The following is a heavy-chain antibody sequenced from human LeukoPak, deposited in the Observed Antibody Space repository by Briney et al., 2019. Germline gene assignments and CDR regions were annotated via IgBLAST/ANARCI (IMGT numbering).Heavy chain of an antibody. CDR1: GGSFSGYY. Sequence: SETLSLTCAVYGGSFSGYYWSWIRQPPGKGLEWIGEINHSGSTNYNPSLKSRVTISVDTSKNQFSLKLSSVTAADTAVYYCARDSVPGAAAGTGDYWGQGTLVTVSS. J-gene: IGHJ4*02. D-gene: IGHD6-13*01. V-gene: IGHV4-34*01. CDR2: INHSGST. CDR3: ARDSVPGAAAGTGDY.